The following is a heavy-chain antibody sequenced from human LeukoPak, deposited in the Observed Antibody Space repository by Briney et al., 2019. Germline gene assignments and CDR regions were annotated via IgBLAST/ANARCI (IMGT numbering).Heavy chain of an antibody. D-gene: IGHD3-22*01. CDR2: IIPIFGTA. J-gene: IGHJ5*02. Sequence: ASVKVSCKASGGTFSSYAISWVRQAPGQGLEWVGGIIPIFGTANYAQKFQGRVTITADESTSTAYMELSSLRSEDTAVYYCARVSRWLYWFDPWGQGTLVTVSS. CDR1: GGTFSSYA. V-gene: IGHV1-69*13. CDR3: ARVSRWLYWFDP.